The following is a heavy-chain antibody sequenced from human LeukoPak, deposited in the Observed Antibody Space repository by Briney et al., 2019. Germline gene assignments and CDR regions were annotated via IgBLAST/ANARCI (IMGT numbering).Heavy chain of an antibody. Sequence: GGSLRLSCAASGFTVSSNYMSWVRQAPRKGLEWVSILYSAGSTYYADSVKGRFTISRDNSRNTLYLQMNSLRVDDTAVYYCASGGMGARKFYSDPFHYWGQGTLVTVSS. CDR2: LYSAGST. CDR1: GFTVSSNY. CDR3: ASGGMGARKFYSDPFHY. J-gene: IGHJ4*02. V-gene: IGHV3-53*01. D-gene: IGHD2-15*01.